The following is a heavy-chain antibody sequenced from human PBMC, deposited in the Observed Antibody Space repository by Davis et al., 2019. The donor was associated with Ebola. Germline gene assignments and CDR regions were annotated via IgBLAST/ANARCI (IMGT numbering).Heavy chain of an antibody. CDR3: VKDMIQEGLTSPHPDFQH. D-gene: IGHD3-22*01. J-gene: IGHJ1*01. CDR1: GFTFSNYA. CDR2: ISGSGGST. V-gene: IGHV3-23*01. Sequence: GESLKISCAASGFTFSNYAMHWVRQAPGKGLEWVSAISGSGGSTYYAESVKGRFTISRDNSKDTVYLQLYSLRAEDTAVYYCVKDMIQEGLTSPHPDFQHWGQGTLVTVSS.